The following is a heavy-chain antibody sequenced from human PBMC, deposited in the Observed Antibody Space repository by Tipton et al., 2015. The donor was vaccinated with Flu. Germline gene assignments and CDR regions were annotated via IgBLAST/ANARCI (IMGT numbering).Heavy chain of an antibody. CDR2: IFHTGST. Sequence: TLSLTCTISGDSIRSDYYWGWIRQPPGKRLEWIGNIFHTGSTYHNPSLNRRVTISINRSKNQMSLQVPSVTAAATAVYYCARRDYSNYVSEPKNWFDPWGQRILVTVSS. CDR1: GDSIRSDYY. V-gene: IGHV4-38-2*02. J-gene: IGHJ5*02. D-gene: IGHD4-11*01. CDR3: ARRDYSNYVSEPKNWFDP.